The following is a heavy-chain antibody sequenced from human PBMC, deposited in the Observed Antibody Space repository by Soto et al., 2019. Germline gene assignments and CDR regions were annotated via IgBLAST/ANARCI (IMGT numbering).Heavy chain of an antibody. CDR2: ISGSGGST. Sequence: GESLKISCAASRFSFSSYAMSWVRQAPGKGLEWVSGISGSGGSTYYTDSVKGRFTISRDNSKNTLYLQMDSLRAEDTAVYYCAKRENYYASGSYHYQYGMDVWGQGTTVTVSS. J-gene: IGHJ6*02. CDR1: RFSFSSYA. CDR3: AKRENYYASGSYHYQYGMDV. D-gene: IGHD3-10*01. V-gene: IGHV3-23*01.